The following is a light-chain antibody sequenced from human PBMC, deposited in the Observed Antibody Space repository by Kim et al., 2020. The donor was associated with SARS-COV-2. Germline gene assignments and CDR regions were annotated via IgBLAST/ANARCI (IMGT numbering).Light chain of an antibody. V-gene: IGLV2-11*01. CDR1: SSDVGDYYY. J-gene: IGLJ3*02. CDR3: CPYAGSYLCV. Sequence: QSALTQPRSVSGSPGQSVTISCTGTSSDVGDYYYDSWYQQSPGKAPKPMIYDVSNRPSGVRDRFSGHKSGNTASLTISGLQAEDAADYYCCPYAGSYLCVFCAGTQLTVL. CDR2: DVS.